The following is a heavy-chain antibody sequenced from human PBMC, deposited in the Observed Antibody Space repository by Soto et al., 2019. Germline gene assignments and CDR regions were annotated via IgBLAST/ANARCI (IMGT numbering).Heavy chain of an antibody. J-gene: IGHJ4*02. D-gene: IGHD3-10*01. V-gene: IGHV1-69*02. CDR2: VNPIVGMS. Sequence: QVQLVQSGAEVKKPGSSVKVSCTASGGTFNTYTINWVRQAPGQRPEWVGRVNPIVGMSSSASKYQGRVTLTAHKSTSKAYMDLTGLKSEDTAVYYCATSYGSGSTPFDSWGQGTLVTVSS. CDR3: ATSYGSGSTPFDS. CDR1: GGTFNTYT.